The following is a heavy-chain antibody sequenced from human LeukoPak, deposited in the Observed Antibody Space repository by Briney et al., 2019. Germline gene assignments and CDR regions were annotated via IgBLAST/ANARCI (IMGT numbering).Heavy chain of an antibody. D-gene: IGHD4-23*01. CDR2: IIPIFGTA. V-gene: IGHV1-69*05. Sequence: SVSLSFKASGGSFSSYAISWVRQAPGQGLGWMGGIIPIFGTANYAQKFQGRVTITTAESTSTAYMELSSLRSEDTAVYYCARSPYYGGYYYYYMDVWGKGTTVTVSS. CDR1: GGSFSSYA. CDR3: ARSPYYGGYYYYYMDV. J-gene: IGHJ6*03.